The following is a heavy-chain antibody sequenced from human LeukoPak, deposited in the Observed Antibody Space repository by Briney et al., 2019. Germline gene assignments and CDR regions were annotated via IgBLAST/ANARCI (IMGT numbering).Heavy chain of an antibody. Sequence: NPSETLSLTCTVSGGSISSYYWSWLRQPPGKGLEWIGYINYSGSTNYNPSLKSRVTISVDTSKNQFSLKLSSVTAADTAVYFCARDGSRYCSSATCYIGIDPWGQGTLVTVSS. J-gene: IGHJ5*02. CDR2: INYSGST. V-gene: IGHV4-59*01. CDR1: GGSISSYY. CDR3: ARDGSRYCSSATCYIGIDP. D-gene: IGHD2-2*02.